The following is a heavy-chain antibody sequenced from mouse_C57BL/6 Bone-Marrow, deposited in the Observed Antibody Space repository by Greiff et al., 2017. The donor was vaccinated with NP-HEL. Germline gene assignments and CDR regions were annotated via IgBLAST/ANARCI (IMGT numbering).Heavy chain of an antibody. J-gene: IGHJ2*01. CDR3: VRQLHGDFDY. CDR2: IRSKSNNYAT. V-gene: IGHV10-1*01. CDR1: GFSFNTYA. Sequence: EVQGVESGGGLVQPKGSLKLSCAASGFSFNTYAMNWVRQAPGKGLEWVARIRSKSNNYATYYADSVKDRFTISRDDSESMLYLQMNNLKTEDTAMYYCVRQLHGDFDYWGQGTTLTVSS.